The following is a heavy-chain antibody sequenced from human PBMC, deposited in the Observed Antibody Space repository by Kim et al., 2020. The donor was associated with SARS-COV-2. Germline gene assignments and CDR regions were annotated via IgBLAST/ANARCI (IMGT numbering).Heavy chain of an antibody. CDR1: GFTFSSYG. Sequence: GGSLRLSCAASGFTFSSYGMHWVRQAPGKGLEWVAVIWYDGSNKYYADSVKGRFTISRDNSKNTLYLQMNSLRAEDTAVYYCARGAEGIAARPRPLYFDYWGQGTLVTVSS. J-gene: IGHJ4*02. CDR3: ARGAEGIAARPRPLYFDY. D-gene: IGHD6-6*01. CDR2: IWYDGSNK. V-gene: IGHV3-33*01.